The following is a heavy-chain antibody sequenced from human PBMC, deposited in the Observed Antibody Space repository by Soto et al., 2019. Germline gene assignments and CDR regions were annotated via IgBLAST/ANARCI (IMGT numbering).Heavy chain of an antibody. CDR3: ARDKSRIVAVPAAILEGWFDP. V-gene: IGHV4-59*01. CDR2: IYYSGST. Sequence: LSLTCTVSGGSISGYYWSWIRQPPGKGLEWIGYIYYSGSTNYNPSLKSRVTISVDTSKNQFSLKLSSVTAADTAVYYCARDKSRIVAVPAAILEGWFDPWCPG. CDR1: GGSISGYY. J-gene: IGHJ5*02. D-gene: IGHD2-2*02.